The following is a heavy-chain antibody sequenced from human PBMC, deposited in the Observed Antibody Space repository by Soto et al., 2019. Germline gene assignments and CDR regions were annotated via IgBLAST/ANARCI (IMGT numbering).Heavy chain of an antibody. CDR1: GGAIASGGYS. CDR2: IYHIGRT. D-gene: IGHD4-17*01. Sequence: QLQLQESGSGLVKPSQTLSLTRAVSGGAIASGGYSWSWIRQPPGKGLGWLGYIYHIGRTHYNPSLKCRVRMSLDSSKNQISVRLTALTAADTVGYCCARDFGDYGGGYWFDPWGQGTPVTVSS. CDR3: ARDFGDYGGGYWFDP. V-gene: IGHV4-30-2*01. J-gene: IGHJ5*02.